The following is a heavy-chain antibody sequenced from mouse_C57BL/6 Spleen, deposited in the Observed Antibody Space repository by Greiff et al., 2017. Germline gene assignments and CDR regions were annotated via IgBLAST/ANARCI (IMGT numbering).Heavy chain of an antibody. CDR2: INPNNGGT. CDR1: GYTFTDYN. Sequence: EVQGVESGPELVKPGASVKMSCKASGYTFTDYNMHWVKQSHGKSLEWIGYINPNNGGTSYNQKFKGKATLTVNKSSSTAYMELRSLTSEDSAVYYCARDYYGSRGFAYWGQGTLVTVSA. CDR3: ARDYYGSRGFAY. V-gene: IGHV1-22*01. J-gene: IGHJ3*01. D-gene: IGHD1-1*01.